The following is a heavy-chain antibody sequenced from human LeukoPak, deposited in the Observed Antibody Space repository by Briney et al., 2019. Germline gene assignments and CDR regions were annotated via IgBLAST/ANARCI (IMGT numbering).Heavy chain of an antibody. CDR1: GFTFRNYE. J-gene: IGHJ6*02. CDR2: ISSSGATI. CDR3: ARDPVGYYYAMGV. D-gene: IGHD1-26*01. Sequence: GGSLRLSCATSGFTFRNYEMNWVRQAPGQGLEWVSYISSSGATIYYADSVKGRFTISRDKAKNSVHLQMNSLRAEDTAVYYCARDPVGYYYAMGVWGQGATVTVSS. V-gene: IGHV3-48*03.